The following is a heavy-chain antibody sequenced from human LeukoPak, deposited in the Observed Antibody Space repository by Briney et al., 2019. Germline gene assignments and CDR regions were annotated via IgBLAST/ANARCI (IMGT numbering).Heavy chain of an antibody. CDR3: AREGKDIVVVPAAMRYYYYMDV. D-gene: IGHD2-2*01. J-gene: IGHJ6*03. CDR2: IFYSGST. V-gene: IGHV4-39*07. Sequence: SETLSLTCTVSSGSISTSNYYWGWVRQPPGKALEWIGNIFYSGSTYYNPSLKSRVTISVDTSKNQFSLKLSSVTAADTAVYYCAREGKDIVVVPAAMRYYYYMDVWGKGTTVTISS. CDR1: SGSISTSNYY.